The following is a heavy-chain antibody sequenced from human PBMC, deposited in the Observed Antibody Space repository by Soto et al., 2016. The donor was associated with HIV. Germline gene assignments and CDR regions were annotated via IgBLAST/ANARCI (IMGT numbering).Heavy chain of an antibody. CDR1: GFTFSGSA. CDR2: IRSKANSYAT. D-gene: IGHD3-22*01. Sequence: EVQLVESGGGLVQPGGSLKLSCAASGFTFSGSAMHWVRQASGKGLEWVGRIRSKANSYATAYAASVKGRFTISRDDSKNTAYLQMNSLKTEDTAVYYCTTGLGIVVDYWGQGTLVTVSS. CDR3: TTGLGIVVDY. J-gene: IGHJ4*02. V-gene: IGHV3-73*01.